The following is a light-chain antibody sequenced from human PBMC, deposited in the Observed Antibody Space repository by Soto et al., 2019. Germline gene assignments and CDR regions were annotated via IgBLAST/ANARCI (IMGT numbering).Light chain of an antibody. CDR2: HAS. Sequence: DIQMTPSPSTLPASVGDRVTITCRASQSISNWLAWYQQKPGTAPKVLIYHASNLQSGVPSRFSGSGSGTEFTLTISSLQPEDLATYYCQQLNSYPLITFGQGTRLEIK. CDR1: QSISNW. V-gene: IGKV1-5*01. J-gene: IGKJ5*01. CDR3: QQLNSYPLIT.